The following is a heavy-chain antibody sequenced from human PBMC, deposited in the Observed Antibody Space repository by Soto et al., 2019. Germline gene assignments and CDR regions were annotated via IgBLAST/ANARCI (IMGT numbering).Heavy chain of an antibody. CDR3: ARGPKSGYDDYYYYMDV. CDR1: GYTFTSYD. V-gene: IGHV1-8*01. J-gene: IGHJ6*03. Sequence: QVQLVQSGAEVKKPGASVKVSCKASGYTFTSYDINWVRQVTGQGLEWMGWMNPNSGNTGYAQKFQGRVTMTRNTSISTAYMELSSLRSEDTAVYYCARGPKSGYDDYYYYMDVWGKGTTVTVSS. D-gene: IGHD5-12*01. CDR2: MNPNSGNT.